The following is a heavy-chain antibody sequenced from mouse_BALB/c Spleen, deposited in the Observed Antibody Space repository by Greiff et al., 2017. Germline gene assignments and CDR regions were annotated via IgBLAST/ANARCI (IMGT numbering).Heavy chain of an antibody. CDR2: IRNKANGYTT. CDR3: ARDKGWCDY. D-gene: IGHD1-1*02. CDR1: GFTFTDYY. J-gene: IGHJ2*01. V-gene: IGHV7-3*02. Sequence: EVKLMESGGGLVQPGGSLRLSCATSGFTFTDYYMSWVRQPPGKALEWLGFIRNKANGYTTEYSASVKGRFTISRDNSQSILYLQMNTLRAEDSATYYCARDKGWCDYWGQGTTLTVSS.